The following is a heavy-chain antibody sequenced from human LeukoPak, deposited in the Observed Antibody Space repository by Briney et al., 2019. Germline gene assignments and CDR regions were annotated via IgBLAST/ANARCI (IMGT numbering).Heavy chain of an antibody. Sequence: SETLSLTCTVSGGSMNTYFWSWIRQPPGKGLEWIGHIHYSGSTTYNPSLKSRVTISVDVSQNQFSLKLSSVTAADTAVYYCARHKTGGTYPLDYWGQGTLVTVSS. V-gene: IGHV4-59*08. J-gene: IGHJ4*02. CDR3: ARHKTGGTYPLDY. CDR1: GGSMNTYF. D-gene: IGHD1-26*01. CDR2: IHYSGST.